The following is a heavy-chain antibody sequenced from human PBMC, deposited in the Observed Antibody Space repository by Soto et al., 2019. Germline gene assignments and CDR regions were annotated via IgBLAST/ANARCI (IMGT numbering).Heavy chain of an antibody. CDR3: AKAPYFSGYYCYFPFVH. J-gene: IGHJ1*01. V-gene: IGHV3-23*01. CDR2: ISGSGGST. D-gene: IGHD3-22*01. Sequence: PGGSLRLSCVASGFTFTTYAMNWVRQAPGKGLEWVSTISGSGGSTYFADSVKGRFTISRDNSKNTLYLQVNSLRAEDTAVYYCAKAPYFSGYYCYFPFVHWV. CDR1: GFTFTTYA.